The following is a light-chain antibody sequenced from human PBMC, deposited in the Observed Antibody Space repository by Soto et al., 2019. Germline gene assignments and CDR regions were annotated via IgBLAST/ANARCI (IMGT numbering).Light chain of an antibody. Sequence: QSALTQPASVSGSPGQSITISCTGTSSDVGGYNYVSWYQQHPGKAHKLMIYDVSNRPSGASNRFSGSKSSNTASLTISGLHAEDDDDYCCTSYTSSSTDVFGTGTKLTVL. J-gene: IGLJ1*01. CDR1: SSDVGGYNY. CDR2: DVS. CDR3: TSYTSSSTDV. V-gene: IGLV2-14*01.